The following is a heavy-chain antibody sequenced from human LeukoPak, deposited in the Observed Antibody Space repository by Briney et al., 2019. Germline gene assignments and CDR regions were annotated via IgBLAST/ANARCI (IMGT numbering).Heavy chain of an antibody. Sequence: GRSLRRSCAASGFTFNMYTRHCVRQVVGKGLEWVALIAYDGNNKYYADSVKGRFTITRDNSKNTLYLQMNSLRAEDTAVYYCARDRKIVVVIATLDYWGQGALVTVSS. D-gene: IGHD2-15*01. V-gene: IGHV3-30-3*01. CDR3: ARDRKIVVVIATLDY. CDR2: IAYDGNNK. J-gene: IGHJ4*02. CDR1: GFTFNMYT.